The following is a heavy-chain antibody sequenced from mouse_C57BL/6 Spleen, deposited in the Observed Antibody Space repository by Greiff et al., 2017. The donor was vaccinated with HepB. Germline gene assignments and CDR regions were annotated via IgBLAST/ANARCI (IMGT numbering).Heavy chain of an antibody. CDR3: ARDYSKDY. CDR1: GYTFTSYW. J-gene: IGHJ2*01. CDR2: IDPSDSYT. Sequence: QVQLKQPGAELVMPGASVKLSCKASGYTFTSYWMHWVKQRPGQGLEWIGEIDPSDSYTNYNQKFKGKSTLTVDKSSSTAYMQLSSLTSEDSAVYYCARDYSKDYWGQGTTLTVSS. V-gene: IGHV1-69*01. D-gene: IGHD2-5*01.